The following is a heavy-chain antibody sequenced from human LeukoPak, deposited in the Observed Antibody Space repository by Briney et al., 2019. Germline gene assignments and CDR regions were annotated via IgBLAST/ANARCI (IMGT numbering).Heavy chain of an antibody. CDR1: GYTFTGYY. Sequence: ASVKVSCKASGYTFTGYYMHWVRQAPGQGLEWMGRTNPNSGGTNYAQKFQGRVTMTRDTSISTAYMELSRLRSDDTAVYYCARDRDGYKPGGFDYWGQGTLVTVSS. J-gene: IGHJ4*02. D-gene: IGHD5-24*01. V-gene: IGHV1-2*06. CDR2: TNPNSGGT. CDR3: ARDRDGYKPGGFDY.